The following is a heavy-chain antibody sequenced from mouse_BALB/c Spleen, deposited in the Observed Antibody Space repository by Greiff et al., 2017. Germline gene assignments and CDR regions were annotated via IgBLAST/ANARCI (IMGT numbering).Heavy chain of an antibody. D-gene: IGHD1-2*01. V-gene: IGHV5-6*01. J-gene: IGHJ3*01. CDR3: ARPLTTAFAY. CDR1: GFTFSSYG. CDR2: ISSGGSYT. Sequence: EVKLVESGGDLVKPGGSLKLSCAASGFTFSSYGMSWVRQTPDKRLEWVATISSGGSYTYYPDSVKGRFTISRDNAKNTLYLQMSSLKSEDTAMYYCARPLTTAFAYWGQGTLVTVSA.